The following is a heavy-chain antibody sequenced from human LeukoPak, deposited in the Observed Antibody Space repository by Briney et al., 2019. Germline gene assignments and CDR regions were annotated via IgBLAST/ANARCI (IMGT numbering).Heavy chain of an antibody. D-gene: IGHD2-15*01. J-gene: IGHJ4*02. CDR2: INHSGST. Sequence: SETLSLTCAVYGGSLNGHYWSWIRQPPGKGLEWIGEINHSGSTNYNPSLKSRVTISVDTSKKQFSLKLSSVTAADTAVYYCARPYCSASNCYSNFDSWGQGTLVTVSS. CDR3: ARPYCSASNCYSNFDS. CDR1: GGSLNGHY. V-gene: IGHV4-34*01.